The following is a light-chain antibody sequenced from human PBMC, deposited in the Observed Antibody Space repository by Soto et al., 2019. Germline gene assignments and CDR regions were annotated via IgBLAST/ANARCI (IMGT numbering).Light chain of an antibody. CDR3: QQYNNWPSWT. J-gene: IGKJ1*01. CDR2: GAS. Sequence: EIVVTQSPATLSVSPGERATLSCRASQSVSSNLAWYQQKPGQAPRLLIYGASTRATGIPARFSGSGSGTEFTLTISSLQSEDFAVYYCQQYNNWPSWTFGQGTTGDIK. V-gene: IGKV3-15*01. CDR1: QSVSSN.